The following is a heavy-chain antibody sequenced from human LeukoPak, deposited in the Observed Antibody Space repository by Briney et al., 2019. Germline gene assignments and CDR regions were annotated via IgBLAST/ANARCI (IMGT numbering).Heavy chain of an antibody. CDR3: ARGRFNWGP. CDR1: GGSISSGGYS. CDR2: INHSGST. D-gene: IGHD7-27*01. J-gene: IGHJ5*02. V-gene: IGHV4-30-2*01. Sequence: TSETLSLTCAVSGGSISSGGYSWSWIRQPPGKGLEWIGEINHSGSTNYNPSLKSRVIISVDTSKNQFSLKLSSVTAADTAVYYCARGRFNWGPWGQGSLVTVSS.